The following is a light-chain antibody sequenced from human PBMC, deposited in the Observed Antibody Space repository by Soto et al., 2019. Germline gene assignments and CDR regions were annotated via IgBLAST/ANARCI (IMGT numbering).Light chain of an antibody. Sequence: QSVLTQPASVSGSPGQSITISCTGTSSDVGGYNYVSWYQQHPGKAPKLMIYEVSNRPSGVSNRFSGSKSGNTASLTISGLQAEDEAEYYFSSSTSSSTSWVFGGGTKLTVL. CDR3: SSSTSSSTSWV. CDR2: EVS. J-gene: IGLJ3*02. V-gene: IGLV2-14*01. CDR1: SSDVGGYNY.